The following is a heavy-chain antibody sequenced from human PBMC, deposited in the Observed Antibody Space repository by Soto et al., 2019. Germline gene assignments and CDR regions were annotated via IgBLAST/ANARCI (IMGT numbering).Heavy chain of an antibody. V-gene: IGHV3-21*01. J-gene: IGHJ4*02. CDR1: GFTFSSYS. Sequence: GGSLRLSCAASGFTFSSYSMNWVRQAPGKGLEWVSSISSSSSYIYYADSVKGRFTISRDNAKNSLYLQMNSLRAEDTAVYYCARDLGYSFATDYWGQGTLVTVSS. CDR3: ARDLGYSFATDY. CDR2: ISSSSSYI. D-gene: IGHD5-18*01.